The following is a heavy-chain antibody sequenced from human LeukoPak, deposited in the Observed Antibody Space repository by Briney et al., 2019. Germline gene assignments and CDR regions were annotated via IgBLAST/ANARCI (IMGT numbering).Heavy chain of an antibody. V-gene: IGHV1-69*04. D-gene: IGHD3-3*01. CDR3: AIREDFGVVNH. CDR2: IIPILGIA. CDR1: GYTFTSYG. J-gene: IGHJ5*02. Sequence: SVKVSCKATGYTFTSYGISWVRQAPGQGLEWMGRIIPILGIANYAQKFQGRVTITADKSTSTAYMELSSLRSEDTAVYYCAIREDFGVVNHWGQGTLVTVSS.